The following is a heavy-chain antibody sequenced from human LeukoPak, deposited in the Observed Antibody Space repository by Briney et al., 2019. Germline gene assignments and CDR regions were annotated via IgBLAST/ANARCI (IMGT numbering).Heavy chain of an antibody. D-gene: IGHD1-26*01. CDR3: ARDPSFYFYYMDV. CDR1: GASISSHC. CDR2: IDTSGST. Sequence: PSETLSLTCTVSGASISSHCCSWIRQPAGKGLEWIGRIDTSGSTEYDPSLRSRVTMSVDTSKNQFSLKLSSVTAADTAVYYCARDPSFYFYYMDVWGKGTTVTVSS. V-gene: IGHV4-4*07. J-gene: IGHJ6*03.